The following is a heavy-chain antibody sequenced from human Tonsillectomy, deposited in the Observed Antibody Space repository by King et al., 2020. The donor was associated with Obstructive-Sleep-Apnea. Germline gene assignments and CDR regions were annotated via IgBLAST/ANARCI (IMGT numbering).Heavy chain of an antibody. Sequence: VTLKESGPTLVKPTQTLTLTCTFSGVSLSTSGVGVGWIRQPPGKALEWLALIYWDDDKRYSPSLKSRLTITKDTSKNQVVLTMTNMDPVDTATYYCAHKAVIAVAGTWGYWGQGTLVTVSS. CDR2: IYWDDDK. D-gene: IGHD6-19*01. J-gene: IGHJ4*02. CDR1: GVSLSTSGVG. CDR3: AHKAVIAVAGTWGY. V-gene: IGHV2-5*02.